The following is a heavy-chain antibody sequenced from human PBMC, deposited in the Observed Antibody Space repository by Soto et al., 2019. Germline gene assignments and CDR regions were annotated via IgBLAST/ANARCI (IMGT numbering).Heavy chain of an antibody. CDR1: VSSFASYN. V-gene: IGHV1-8*01. J-gene: IGHJ4*02. CDR2: MNPNSGNT. CDR3: VRYGVAAAY. Sequence: SLKVSCKTSVSSFASYNINWVRQATGQGLEWLGWMNPNSGNTGYAQTFQDRITLTRDTSITPAYMELRSLRSDDTAVYFCVRYGVAAAYWGQGTLVTVSS. D-gene: IGHD2-8*01.